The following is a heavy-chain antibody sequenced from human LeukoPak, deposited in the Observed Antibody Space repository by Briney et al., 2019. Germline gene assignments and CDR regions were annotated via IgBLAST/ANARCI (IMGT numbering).Heavy chain of an antibody. CDR3: AQAEKRESGHRFQH. CDR1: GFTFNNYA. V-gene: IGHV3-23*01. Sequence: GGSLRLSCAASGFTFNNYAMNWVRQGPGEGLEWVSAISGTGGSAYYADSVKGRFTISRDNSKNTLYLEMNSLRADDTAVYYCAQAEKRESGHRFQHWGQGILVTISS. CDR2: ISGTGGSA. D-gene: IGHD3-3*01. J-gene: IGHJ1*01.